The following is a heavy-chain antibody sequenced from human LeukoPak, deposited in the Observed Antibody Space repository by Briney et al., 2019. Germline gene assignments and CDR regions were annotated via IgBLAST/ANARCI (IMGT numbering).Heavy chain of an antibody. CDR2: ISYDGSNK. CDR3: AKEGLPAELERDNWFDP. D-gene: IGHD1-1*01. J-gene: IGHJ5*02. V-gene: IGHV3-30*18. Sequence: GGSLRLSCAASGFTFSSYGMHWVRQAPGKGLEWVAVISYDGSNKYYADSVKGRFTISRDNSKNTLYLQMNSLRAEDTAVYYCAKEGLPAELERDNWFDPWGQGTWSPSPQ. CDR1: GFTFSSYG.